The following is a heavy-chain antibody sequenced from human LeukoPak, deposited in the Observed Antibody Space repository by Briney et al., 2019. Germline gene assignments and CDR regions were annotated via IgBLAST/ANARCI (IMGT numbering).Heavy chain of an antibody. CDR1: GYTFTSYD. V-gene: IGHV1-8*03. Sequence: ASVKVSCKASGYTFTSYDINWVRQATGQGLEWMGWMNPNSGNTGYAHKFQGRVTITRNTTISTAYMELSSLRSEDTAVYCCASYGDYRDYWGQGTLVTVSS. CDR3: ASYGDYRDY. CDR2: MNPNSGNT. D-gene: IGHD4-17*01. J-gene: IGHJ4*02.